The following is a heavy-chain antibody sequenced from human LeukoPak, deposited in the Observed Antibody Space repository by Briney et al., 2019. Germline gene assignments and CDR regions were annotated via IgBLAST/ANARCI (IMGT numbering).Heavy chain of an antibody. Sequence: GESLKISCKGSGYSFTSYYMHWVRQAPGQGLEWMGIINPSGGSTSYAQKFQGRVTMTRDTSTSTDYMELSSLRSEDTAVYYCARDPRLGRFLEWLPPDYWGQGTLVTVSS. J-gene: IGHJ4*02. D-gene: IGHD3-3*01. CDR2: INPSGGST. CDR1: GYSFTSYY. CDR3: ARDPRLGRFLEWLPPDY. V-gene: IGHV1-46*01.